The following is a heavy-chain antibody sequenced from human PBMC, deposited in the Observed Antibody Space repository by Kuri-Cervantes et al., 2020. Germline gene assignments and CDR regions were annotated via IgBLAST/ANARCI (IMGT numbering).Heavy chain of an antibody. D-gene: IGHD3-22*01. CDR1: GGSIGSYY. V-gene: IGHV4-59*12. CDR2: IYYRGST. CDR3: ARRRITMIVVVITSGFDY. Sequence: GSLRLSCTVSGGSIGSYYWSWIRQPPGKGLEWIGYIYYRGSTNYNPSLKSRLTISLDTSKNQFSLKLSSVTAADTAVYYCARRRITMIVVVITSGFDYWGQGTLVTVSS. J-gene: IGHJ4*02.